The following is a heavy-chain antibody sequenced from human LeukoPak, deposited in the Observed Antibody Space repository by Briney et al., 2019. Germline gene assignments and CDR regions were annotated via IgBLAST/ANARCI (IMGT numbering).Heavy chain of an antibody. J-gene: IGHJ4*02. V-gene: IGHV3-20*04. CDR3: AREEGGYFDY. CDR1: GFSFSNAW. D-gene: IGHD3-16*01. Sequence: GGSLRLSCAASGFSFSNAWMSWVRQAPGKGLEWVSGINWNGGSTGYADSVKGRFTISRDNAKNSLYLQMSSLRAEDTALYYCAREEGGYFDYWGQGTLVTVSS. CDR2: INWNGGST.